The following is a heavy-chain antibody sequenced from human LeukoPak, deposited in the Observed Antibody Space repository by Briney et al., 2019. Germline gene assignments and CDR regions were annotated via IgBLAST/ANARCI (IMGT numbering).Heavy chain of an antibody. CDR2: IYYSGST. CDR1: GGSISSYY. D-gene: IGHD6-13*01. CDR3: ARDQRIAADVWFDP. J-gene: IGHJ5*02. V-gene: IGHV4-59*01. Sequence: PSETLSLTCTVSGGSISSYYWSWIRQPPGKGLEWIGYIYYSGSTNYNPSLKSRVTISVDTSKNQFSLKLSSVTAADTAVYYCARDQRIAADVWFDPWGQGTLVTVSS.